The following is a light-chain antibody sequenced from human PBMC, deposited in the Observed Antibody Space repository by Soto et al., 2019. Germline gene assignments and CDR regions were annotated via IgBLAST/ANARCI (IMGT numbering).Light chain of an antibody. CDR2: STS. CDR3: QQATISRLT. J-gene: IGKJ4*01. CDR1: QGLSSW. V-gene: IGKV1-12*01. Sequence: DIQMTQSPSSVSASVGDRVTITCRASQGLSSWLAWYQQKPGKAPKLLIYSTSTLQSVVPSRFSCGGSGSEFYLTINSLQPEDCATYFCQQATISRLTFGGGTKLEIK.